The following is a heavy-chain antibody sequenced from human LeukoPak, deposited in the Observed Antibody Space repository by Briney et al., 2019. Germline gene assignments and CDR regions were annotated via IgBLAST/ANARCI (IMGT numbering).Heavy chain of an antibody. D-gene: IGHD6-19*01. CDR1: GFTFSSYA. Sequence: GGSLRLSCAAAGFTFSSYAMSWVRQAPGKGLEWVSSISGSGGSTYYADSVKGRFTISRDNSKNTLYLQMNSLRAEDTAVYYCAKVLSGCPDFWGQGTLVTVSS. J-gene: IGHJ4*02. V-gene: IGHV3-23*01. CDR2: ISGSGGST. CDR3: AKVLSGCPDF.